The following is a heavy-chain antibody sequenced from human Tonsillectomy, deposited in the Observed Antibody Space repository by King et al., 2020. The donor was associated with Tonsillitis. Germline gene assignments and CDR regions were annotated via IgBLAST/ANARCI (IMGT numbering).Heavy chain of an antibody. D-gene: IGHD3-22*01. V-gene: IGHV3-23*04. J-gene: IGHJ4*02. Sequence: VQLVESGGGLVQPGGSLRLSCAASGFTFSSYAMNWVRQAPGKGLEWVSAVSSSGDNTYYADSVKGRFTISRDNSKNTLYLHMNSLRAEDTAVYYCAKDLKYDTSGAPSFDYWGQGTLVTVSS. CDR3: AKDLKYDTSGAPSFDY. CDR1: GFTFSSYA. CDR2: VSSSGDNT.